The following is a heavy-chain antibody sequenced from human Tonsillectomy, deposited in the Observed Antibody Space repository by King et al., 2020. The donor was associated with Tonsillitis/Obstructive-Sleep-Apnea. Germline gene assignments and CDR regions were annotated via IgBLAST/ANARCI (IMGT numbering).Heavy chain of an antibody. CDR1: GGSFSGYY. D-gene: IGHD2-2*01. Sequence: VQLQQWGAGLLKPSETLSLTCAVYGGSFSGYYWSWIRQPPGKGLEWIGEINHSGSTNYNPSLKSRGTISVDTSKNQFSLKLSSVTAADTAVYYCAREGLVVVPATDAFDIWGQGTMVTVSS. V-gene: IGHV4-34*01. J-gene: IGHJ3*02. CDR3: AREGLVVVPATDAFDI. CDR2: INHSGST.